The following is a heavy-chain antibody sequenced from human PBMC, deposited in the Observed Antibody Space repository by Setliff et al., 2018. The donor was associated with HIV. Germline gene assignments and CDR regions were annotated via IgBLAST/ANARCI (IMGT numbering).Heavy chain of an antibody. D-gene: IGHD6-19*01. CDR1: GFLFHTYW. J-gene: IGHJ1*01. Sequence: QPGGSLRLSCAASGFLFHTYWMSWVRQAPGKGLEWVANIKQDGSEKYYVDSVKGRFTISRDNAKNSLYLQMSSLRAEDTAVYYCAGESSIAVAEYFQHWGQGTLVTVSS. CDR3: AGESSIAVAEYFQH. CDR2: IKQDGSEK. V-gene: IGHV3-7*05.